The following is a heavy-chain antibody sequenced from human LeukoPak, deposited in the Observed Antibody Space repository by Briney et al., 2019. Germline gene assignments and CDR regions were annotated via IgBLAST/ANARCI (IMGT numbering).Heavy chain of an antibody. D-gene: IGHD6-13*01. Sequence: SETLSLTCTVSGGSISSYYWSWIRQPPGKGLEWIGYIYYSGSTNYNPSLKSRVTISVDTSKNQFSLKLSSVTAADTAVYYCAGQGQQLVDFDYWGQGTLVTVSS. V-gene: IGHV4-59*08. CDR3: AGQGQQLVDFDY. J-gene: IGHJ4*02. CDR1: GGSISSYY. CDR2: IYYSGST.